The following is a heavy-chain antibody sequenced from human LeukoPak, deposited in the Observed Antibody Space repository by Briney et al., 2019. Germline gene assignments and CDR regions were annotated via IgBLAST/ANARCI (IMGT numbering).Heavy chain of an antibody. CDR3: ARGGPPGYYYDYYMAV. Sequence: TTSETLSLTCTVSGGSISSYYWSWIRQTPGKGLEWIGYIYYSGSTNFNPSLKSRVTISVDTSKNQFSLKMSSVTAADTAVYFCARGGPPGYYYDYYMAVWGKGTTVTISS. CDR1: GGSISSYY. V-gene: IGHV4-59*01. CDR2: IYYSGST. J-gene: IGHJ6*03.